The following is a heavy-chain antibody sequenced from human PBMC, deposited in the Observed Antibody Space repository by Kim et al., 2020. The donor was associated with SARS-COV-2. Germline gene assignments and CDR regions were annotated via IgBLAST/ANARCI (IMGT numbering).Heavy chain of an antibody. Sequence: ASVKVSCKASGYTFTSYGISWVRQAPGQGLEWMGWISAYNGNTNYAQKLQGRVTMTTDTSTSTAYMELRRLRSDDTAVYYCARDIQSWYEVGWRAATLPRRDYYYGMDVWGQGTTVTVSS. CDR1: GYTFTSYG. J-gene: IGHJ6*02. CDR2: ISAYNGNT. V-gene: IGHV1-18*01. D-gene: IGHD6-13*01. CDR3: ARDIQSWYEVGWRAATLPRRDYYYGMDV.